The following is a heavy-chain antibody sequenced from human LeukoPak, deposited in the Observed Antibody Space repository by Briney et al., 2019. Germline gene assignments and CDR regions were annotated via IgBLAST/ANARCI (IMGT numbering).Heavy chain of an antibody. V-gene: IGHV3-48*01. Sequence: GGSLRLSCAASGFTFSSYSMNWVRQAPGKGLEWVSYISSSSSTIYYADSVKGRFTISRDNAKNSLYLQMNSLRAEDTAVYYCAKDSSSSIRGSYYFDYWGQGTLVTVSS. D-gene: IGHD6-13*01. CDR1: GFTFSSYS. CDR3: AKDSSSSIRGSYYFDY. CDR2: ISSSSSTI. J-gene: IGHJ4*02.